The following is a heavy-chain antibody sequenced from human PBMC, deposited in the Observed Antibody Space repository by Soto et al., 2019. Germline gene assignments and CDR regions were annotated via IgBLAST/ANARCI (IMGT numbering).Heavy chain of an antibody. D-gene: IGHD3-22*01. V-gene: IGHV1-69*01. CDR2: IIPVLGAP. CDR3: ARDRHYENHTFYYLKYYFDY. CDR1: RGTFSSFP. Sequence: QVQLVQTGAEVKRPGSSVNVSCTASRGTFSSFPIAWVRQAPGQGLEWVGGIIPVLGAPSYAQTFQGRVTITADESTSAAYLELSSLRSDDTAVYFCARDRHYENHTFYYLKYYFDYWGQGTLVTVSS. J-gene: IGHJ4*02.